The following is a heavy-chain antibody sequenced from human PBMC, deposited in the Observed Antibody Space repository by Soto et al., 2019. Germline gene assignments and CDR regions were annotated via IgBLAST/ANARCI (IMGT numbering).Heavy chain of an antibody. CDR2: MNPNSGNT. V-gene: IGHV1-8*01. D-gene: IGHD2-2*01. CDR1: GYTFTSYD. CDR3: ARGPTDPLLVYYYYYYGMDV. J-gene: IGHJ6*02. Sequence: QVQLVQSGAEVKKPGASVKVSCKASGYTFTSYDINWVRQATGQGLEWMGWMNPNSGNTGYAQKFQGRVTMTRNTSISTAYMELSSLRSEDTAVYYCARGPTDPLLVYYYYYYGMDVWGQGTTVTVSS.